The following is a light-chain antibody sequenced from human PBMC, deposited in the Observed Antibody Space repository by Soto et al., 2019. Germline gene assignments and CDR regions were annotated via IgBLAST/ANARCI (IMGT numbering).Light chain of an antibody. Sequence: EIVMTQSPATLSVSPGERATLSCRASQSVRSNLAWYQQKPGQAPRLLIYGASIRATGIPARFSGSGSGTEFTLRISSLQSEDFAVYYCQQYNNWPRAFGQGAKVEIK. CDR2: GAS. J-gene: IGKJ1*01. V-gene: IGKV3-15*01. CDR3: QQYNNWPRA. CDR1: QSVRSN.